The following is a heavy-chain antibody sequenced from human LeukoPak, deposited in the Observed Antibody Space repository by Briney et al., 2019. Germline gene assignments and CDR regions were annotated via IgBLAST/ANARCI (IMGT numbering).Heavy chain of an antibody. CDR1: GYTFTGYY. CDR3: ASTIYDSSGYFDY. V-gene: IGHV1-2*02. Sequence: ASVKVPCKASGYTFTGYYMHWVRQAPGQGLEWMGWINPNSGGTNYAQKFQGRVTMTRDTSISTAYMELSRLRSDDTAVYYCASTIYDSSGYFDYWGQGTLVTVSS. CDR2: INPNSGGT. J-gene: IGHJ4*02. D-gene: IGHD3-22*01.